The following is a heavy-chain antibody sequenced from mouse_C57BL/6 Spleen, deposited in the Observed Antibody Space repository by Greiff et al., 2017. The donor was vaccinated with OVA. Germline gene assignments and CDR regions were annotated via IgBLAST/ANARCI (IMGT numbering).Heavy chain of an antibody. V-gene: IGHV1-76*01. CDR1: GYTFTDYY. CDR3: ARSKNYSNPFAY. J-gene: IGHJ3*01. D-gene: IGHD2-5*01. Sequence: VQLQESGAELVRPGASVKLSCKASGYTFTDYYINWVKQRPGQGLEWIARIYPGSGNTDYNEKFKGKATLTAEKSSSTAYMQLSSLTSEDSAVYFCARSKNYSNPFAYWGQGTLVTVSA. CDR2: IYPGSGNT.